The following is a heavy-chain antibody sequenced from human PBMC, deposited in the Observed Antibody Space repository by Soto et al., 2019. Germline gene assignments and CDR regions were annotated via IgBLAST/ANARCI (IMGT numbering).Heavy chain of an antibody. J-gene: IGHJ6*02. V-gene: IGHV6-1*01. CDR3: AREGAGNGAYYYYGMDV. D-gene: IGHD6-19*01. CDR1: GDSVSSNSAA. CDR2: TYYRSKWYN. Sequence: SQTLSLTCAISGDSVSSNSAAWNWIRQSPSRGLEWLGRTYYRSKWYNDYAVSVKSRIIINPDTSKNQFSLQLNSVTPEDTAVYYCAREGAGNGAYYYYGMDVWGQGTTVTVSS.